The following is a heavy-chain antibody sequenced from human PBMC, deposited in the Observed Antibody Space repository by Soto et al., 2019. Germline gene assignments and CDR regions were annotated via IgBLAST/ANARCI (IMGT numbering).Heavy chain of an antibody. CDR2: ISSSSSTI. CDR3: AREGTTVTTNAFDI. Sequence: GGSLRLSCAASGFTFSSYSMNWVRQAPGKGLEWVSYISSSSSTIYYADSVKGRFTISRDNAKNSLYLQMNSLRAEDTAVYYCAREGTTVTTNAFDIWGQGTMVTVSS. J-gene: IGHJ3*02. V-gene: IGHV3-48*01. CDR1: GFTFSSYS. D-gene: IGHD4-17*01.